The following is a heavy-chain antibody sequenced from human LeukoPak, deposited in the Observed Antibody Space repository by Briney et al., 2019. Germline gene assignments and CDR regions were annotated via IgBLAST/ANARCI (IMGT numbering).Heavy chain of an antibody. J-gene: IGHJ4*02. CDR2: TYTTGRT. CDR1: SGSINSYF. CDR3: GRQGYTASHYFLDF. Sequence: SETLSLTCTVSSGSINSYFWGWVRQPPGKGLEWIGRTYTTGRTHCNPSLKSRVTMSVDTSTNQFSLNLRSMTAADTAVYYCGRQGYTASHYFLDFWSQGTLVAVS. V-gene: IGHV4-4*07. D-gene: IGHD1-26*01.